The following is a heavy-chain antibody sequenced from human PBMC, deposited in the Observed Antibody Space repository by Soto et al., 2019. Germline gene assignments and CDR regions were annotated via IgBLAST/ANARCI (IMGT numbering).Heavy chain of an antibody. CDR3: AREYCSGGSCYDY. D-gene: IGHD2-15*01. CDR1: GGSISSGDYY. J-gene: IGHJ4*02. Sequence: PSETLSLTCTVSGGSISSGDYYWSWIRQPPGKGLEWIGYIYYSGSTYYNPSLKSRVTISVDTSKNQFSLKLSSVTAADTAVYYCAREYCSGGSCYDYWGQGTLVTVSS. V-gene: IGHV4-30-4*01. CDR2: IYYSGST.